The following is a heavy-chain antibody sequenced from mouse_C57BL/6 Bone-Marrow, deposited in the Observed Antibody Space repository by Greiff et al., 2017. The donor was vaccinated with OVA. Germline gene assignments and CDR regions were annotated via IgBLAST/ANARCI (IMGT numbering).Heavy chain of an antibody. CDR2: IYPRSGNT. CDR1: GYTFTSYG. J-gene: IGHJ2*01. D-gene: IGHD3-2*02. Sequence: VQLQQPGAELVKPGASVKMSCKASGYTFTSYGISWVKQRTGQGLEWIGEIYPRSGNTYYNEKFKGKATLTADKSSSTAYMELRSLTSEDSAVYFCARGQLRLRDYWGQVTTLTVSS. V-gene: IGHV1-81*01. CDR3: ARGQLRLRDY.